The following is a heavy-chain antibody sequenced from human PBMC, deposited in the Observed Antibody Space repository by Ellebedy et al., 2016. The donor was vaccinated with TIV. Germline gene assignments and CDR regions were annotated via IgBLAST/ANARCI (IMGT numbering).Heavy chain of an antibody. CDR2: IVGSGS. CDR3: VTSPATVGY. V-gene: IGHV3-23*01. Sequence: GESLKISCAASEFTFSPYAMSWFRQAPGKGMEWVSGIVGSGSQKYADSVKGRFTVSRDNARNTLFLQMSSLRAEDTALYYCVTSPATVGYWGQGTRVTVSS. J-gene: IGHJ4*02. CDR1: EFTFSPYA. D-gene: IGHD1-14*01.